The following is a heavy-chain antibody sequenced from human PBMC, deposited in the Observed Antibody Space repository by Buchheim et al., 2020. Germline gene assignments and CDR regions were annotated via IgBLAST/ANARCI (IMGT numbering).Heavy chain of an antibody. CDR2: ASGSGGTT. V-gene: IGHV3-23*01. J-gene: IGHJ5*02. CDR3: VRVDYSSGSYSRVGWFDP. D-gene: IGHD3-10*01. Sequence: EVQLLESGGGLVQPGGSLRLSCAASGFTFSANAMSWVRQAPGKGLEWVSAASGSGGTTYYADSVRGRFTVSRDNSKNTVYLQMNSLRAEDTAVYYCVRVDYSSGSYSRVGWFDPWGQGT. CDR1: GFTFSANA.